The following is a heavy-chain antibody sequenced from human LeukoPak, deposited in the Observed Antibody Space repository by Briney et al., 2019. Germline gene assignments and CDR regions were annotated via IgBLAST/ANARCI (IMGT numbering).Heavy chain of an antibody. D-gene: IGHD3-10*01. CDR1: GFTFSSYA. CDR3: AKGGLLRWFGGNDY. V-gene: IGHV3-23*01. J-gene: IGHJ4*02. Sequence: PGGSLRLSCAASGFTFSSYAMSWVRRAPAKGLERFSAISGSGGSTYYADSVKGRFTIPRDNSKNTLYLQMISLRAVDTAVYYCAKGGLLRWFGGNDYGGQGTLVTVSS. CDR2: ISGSGGST.